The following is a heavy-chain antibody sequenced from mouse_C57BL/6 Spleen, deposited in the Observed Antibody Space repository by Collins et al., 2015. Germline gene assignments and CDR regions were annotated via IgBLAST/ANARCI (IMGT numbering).Heavy chain of an antibody. J-gene: IGHJ2*01. Sequence: EVQLQQSGPELVKPGASVKISCKASGYTFTDYYMNWVKQSHGKSLEWIGDINPNNGGTSYNQKFKGKATLTVDKSSSTAYMELRSLTSEDSAVYYCARYYSNPFGYWGQGTTLTVSS. V-gene: IGHV1-26*01. CDR2: INPNNGGT. D-gene: IGHD2-5*01. CDR3: ARYYSNPFGY. CDR1: GYTFTDYY.